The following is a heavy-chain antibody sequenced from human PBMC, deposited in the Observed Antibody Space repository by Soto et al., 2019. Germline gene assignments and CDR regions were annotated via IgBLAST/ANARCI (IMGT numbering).Heavy chain of an antibody. Sequence: GGSLRLSCAASGFTFSTYAMHWVRQAPGKGLAWVAVISYHGSNKYYADSVKGRFTISRDDPNNTLYLQMNSLRPEDTAVYYCARDLPQYCSAGSCYPDSWGQGTLVTVSS. D-gene: IGHD2-15*01. V-gene: IGHV3-30-3*01. CDR2: ISYHGSNK. J-gene: IGHJ4*02. CDR1: GFTFSTYA. CDR3: ARDLPQYCSAGSCYPDS.